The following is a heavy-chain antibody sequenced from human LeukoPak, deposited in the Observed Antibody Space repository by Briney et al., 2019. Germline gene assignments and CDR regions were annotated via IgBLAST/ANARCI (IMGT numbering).Heavy chain of an antibody. Sequence: SETLSLTCAVYGGSFSGYYWSWIRQPPGKGLEWIGEINHSGSTNYNPSLKSRVTISVDTSKNQFSLKLSSVTAADTAVYYCARKDRWVRTFEYWGQGTLVTVSS. CDR1: GGSFSGYY. J-gene: IGHJ4*02. V-gene: IGHV4-34*01. CDR3: ARKDRWVRTFEY. CDR2: INHSGST. D-gene: IGHD5-12*01.